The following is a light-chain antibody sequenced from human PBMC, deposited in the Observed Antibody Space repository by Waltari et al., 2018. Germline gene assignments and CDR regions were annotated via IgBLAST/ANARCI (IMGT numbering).Light chain of an antibody. V-gene: IGKV1-6*01. CDR3: MQDYSYPRT. J-gene: IGKJ1*01. Sequence: AIQVTQSPSSLSASVGDRVTITCRASQAIRNDLGWYQQKPGMAPKRLIYAASRLEGGVPSRFSGSGSGTDFTLTISNLQPEDFASYYCMQDYSYPRTFGQGTKVEIK. CDR2: AAS. CDR1: QAIRND.